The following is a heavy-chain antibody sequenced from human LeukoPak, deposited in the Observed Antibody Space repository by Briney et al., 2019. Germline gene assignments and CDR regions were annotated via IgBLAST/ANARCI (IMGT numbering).Heavy chain of an antibody. Sequence: PGGSLRLFCAVSGFTLSDYGMHGVRQAPGKGLEWVAVRSYEGSNKYYADSVKGRFTISRDNSKNTLYLQLSSHRVEDTAVYYCARARGGNHRYPFDLWGQGTLVTVSS. D-gene: IGHD3-16*02. CDR3: ARARGGNHRYPFDL. CDR2: RSYEGSNK. CDR1: GFTLSDYG. V-gene: IGHV3-30*03. J-gene: IGHJ4*02.